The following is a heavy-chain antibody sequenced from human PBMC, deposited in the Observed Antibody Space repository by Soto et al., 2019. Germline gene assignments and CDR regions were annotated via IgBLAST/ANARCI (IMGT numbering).Heavy chain of an antibody. V-gene: IGHV3-23*01. CDR2: LSGSGGST. J-gene: IGHJ4*02. CDR1: GFSFSSYA. D-gene: IGHD5-18*01. Sequence: SLRLSCAASGFSFSSYAMSWVRQAPGKGLEWVSALSGSGGSTYYADSVKGRFTISRDNSKNTVYLQMNSLRAEDTAVYYCAKNLGYSYREVYHFDSWGQGTLVTVSS. CDR3: AKNLGYSYREVYHFDS.